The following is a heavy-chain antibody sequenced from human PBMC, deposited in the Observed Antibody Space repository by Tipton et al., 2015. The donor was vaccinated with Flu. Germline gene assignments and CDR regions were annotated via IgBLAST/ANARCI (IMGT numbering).Heavy chain of an antibody. Sequence: TLSLTCTVSGGSISTTIYYWGWVRQPPGKGLEWIGSIYYSGTTYYNPSLKSRVTISIDASKNQFSLDLTSLTAADTAVYYCARDLWNDRRAYYYYGVDVWGQGTTVTDPS. D-gene: IGHD1-1*01. CDR2: IYYSGTT. CDR3: ARDLWNDRRAYYYYGVDV. CDR1: GGSISTTIYY. V-gene: IGHV4-39*07. J-gene: IGHJ6*02.